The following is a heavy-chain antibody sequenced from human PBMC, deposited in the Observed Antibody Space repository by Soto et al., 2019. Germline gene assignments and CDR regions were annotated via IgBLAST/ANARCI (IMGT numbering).Heavy chain of an antibody. CDR1: GYSFTSYW. V-gene: IGHV5-51*01. Sequence: PGESLKISCKGSGYSFTSYWIGWVRQMPGKGLEWMGIIYPGDSDTRYSPSFQGQVTISADKSISTAYLQWSSLKASDTAMYYCARTAAAGNYHYVVDVWGQGSTVIVSS. J-gene: IGHJ6*02. CDR2: IYPGDSDT. CDR3: ARTAAAGNYHYVVDV. D-gene: IGHD6-13*01.